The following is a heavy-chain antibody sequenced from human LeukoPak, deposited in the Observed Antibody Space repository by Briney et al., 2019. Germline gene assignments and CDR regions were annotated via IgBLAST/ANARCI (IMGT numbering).Heavy chain of an antibody. J-gene: IGHJ4*02. CDR3: AREGDGYNSV. V-gene: IGHV4-31*03. Sequence: SQTLSLTCTVSGGSISSGGYYWSWIRQHPGKGLEWIGYIDYSGSTYYNPSLKSRVTISVDTSKNQFSLKLSSVTAADTAVYYCAREGDGYNSVWGQGTLVTVSS. CDR1: GGSISSGGYY. CDR2: IDYSGST. D-gene: IGHD5-24*01.